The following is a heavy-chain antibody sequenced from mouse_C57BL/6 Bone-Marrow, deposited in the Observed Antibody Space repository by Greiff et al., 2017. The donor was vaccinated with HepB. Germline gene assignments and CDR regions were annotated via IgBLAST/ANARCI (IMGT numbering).Heavy chain of an antibody. CDR1: GYSITSGYY. Sequence: EVQLQESGPGLVKPSQSLSLTCSVTGYSITSGYYWNWIRQFPGNKLEWMGYISYDGSNNYNPSLKNRISITRDTSKNQFFLKLNSVTTEDTATYYCAKEYYAMDYWGQGTSVTVSS. CDR2: ISYDGSN. J-gene: IGHJ4*01. CDR3: AKEYYAMDY. V-gene: IGHV3-6*01.